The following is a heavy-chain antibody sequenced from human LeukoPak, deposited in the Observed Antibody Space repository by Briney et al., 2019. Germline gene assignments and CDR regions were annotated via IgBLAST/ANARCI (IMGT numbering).Heavy chain of an antibody. J-gene: IGHJ6*02. CDR1: GFTFSSYW. CDR2: TTYDGSKK. V-gene: IGHV3-30*18. CDR3: AKGGAGEVGYYYYGLDV. Sequence: PGGSLRLSCAASGFTFSSYWMSWVRQAPGKGLEWVAVTTYDGSKKYYADSAKGRFTISRDNSKNTVYLQMNSLRPEGTAVYYCAKGGAGEVGYYYYGLDVWGQGTTVTVSS. D-gene: IGHD7-27*01.